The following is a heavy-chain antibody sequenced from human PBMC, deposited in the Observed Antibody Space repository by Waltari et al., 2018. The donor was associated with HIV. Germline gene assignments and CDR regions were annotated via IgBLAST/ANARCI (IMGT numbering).Heavy chain of an antibody. CDR3: AKDSAGATSYYYYVMDV. J-gene: IGHJ6*02. Sequence: QVQLVESGGGVVQPGRSLRLSCAASGFIFNNFGMHWVRQAPGKGLGWVVCISFDGSNKYYADSVKGRFTVSRDKSKNTLFLQMNSLRAEDTALYYCAKDSAGATSYYYYVMDVWGQGTTVTVSS. CDR1: GFIFNNFG. V-gene: IGHV3-30*18. D-gene: IGHD3-10*01. CDR2: ISFDGSNK.